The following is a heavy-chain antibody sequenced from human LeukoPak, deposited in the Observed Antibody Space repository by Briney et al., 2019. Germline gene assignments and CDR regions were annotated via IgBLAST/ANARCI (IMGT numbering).Heavy chain of an antibody. J-gene: IGHJ3*02. CDR1: GFSISTYE. Sequence: GGSLRLSCAASGFSISTYEMNWVRQAPGKGMEWVSYFRSSRGTIYYADSVRGRFTVSGDSAKNSLYLQMNSLRADDTAVYYCARGTLLNAFDIWGQGTMVTVSS. D-gene: IGHD1-26*01. CDR3: ARGTLLNAFDI. V-gene: IGHV3-48*03. CDR2: FRSSRGTI.